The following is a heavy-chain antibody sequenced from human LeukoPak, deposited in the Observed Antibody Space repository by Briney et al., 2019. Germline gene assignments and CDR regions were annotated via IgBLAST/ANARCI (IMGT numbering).Heavy chain of an antibody. CDR1: GGSISSGSYY. V-gene: IGHV4-61*02. CDR3: ARDLVSCGGFDP. J-gene: IGHJ5*02. Sequence: SETLSLTCTVSGGSISSGSYYWSWIRQPAGKGLEWIGRIYTSGSTNYNPSLKSRVTMSVDTSKNQFSLKLSSVTAADTAVYYCARDLVSCGGFDPWGQGTLVTVSS. D-gene: IGHD5-18*01. CDR2: IYTSGST.